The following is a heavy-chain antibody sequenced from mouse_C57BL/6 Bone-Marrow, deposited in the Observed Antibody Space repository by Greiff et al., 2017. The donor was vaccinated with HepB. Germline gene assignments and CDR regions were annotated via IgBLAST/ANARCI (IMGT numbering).Heavy chain of an antibody. D-gene: IGHD4-1*01. CDR3: ARHRTGFFDY. Sequence: VMLVESGGDLVKPGGSLKLSCAASGFTFSSYGMSWVRQTPDKRLEWVATISSGGSYTYYPDSVKGRFTISRDNAKNTLYLRMSSLKSEDTAMYYCARHRTGFFDYWGQGTTLTVSS. J-gene: IGHJ2*01. CDR1: GFTFSSYG. CDR2: ISSGGSYT. V-gene: IGHV5-6*02.